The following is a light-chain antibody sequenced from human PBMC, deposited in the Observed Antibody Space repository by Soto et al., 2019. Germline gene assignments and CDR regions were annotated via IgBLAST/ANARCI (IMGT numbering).Light chain of an antibody. CDR3: SSYTSSSTLDV. Sequence: QSALTKPASVSGSPGQSITISCTGTSSDVGGYNYVSWYQQHPGNAPKLMIYDVSNRSSGVSNRFSGSKSGNTAALTISGLQAEYEADYYCSSYTSSSTLDVFGTGTKLTVL. J-gene: IGLJ1*01. CDR2: DVS. V-gene: IGLV2-14*01. CDR1: SSDVGGYNY.